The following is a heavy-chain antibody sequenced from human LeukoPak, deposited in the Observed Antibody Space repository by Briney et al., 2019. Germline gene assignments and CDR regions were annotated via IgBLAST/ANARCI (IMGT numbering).Heavy chain of an antibody. CDR3: ARDISYYYGSGSFS. D-gene: IGHD3-10*01. CDR2: INWNGGST. CDR1: GFTFDDYG. Sequence: PRGSLRLSCAASGFTFDDYGMNWVRQAPGKGLEWVSGINWNGGSTGCADSVKGRFTISRDNVKNSLYLQMNSLRAEDTALYFCARDISYYYGSGSFSWGQGTLVTVSS. V-gene: IGHV3-20*04. J-gene: IGHJ4*02.